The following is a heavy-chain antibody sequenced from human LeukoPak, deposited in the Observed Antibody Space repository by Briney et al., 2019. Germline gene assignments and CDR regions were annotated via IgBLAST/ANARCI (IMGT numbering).Heavy chain of an antibody. CDR3: AIYSSSWAFDY. CDR2: INHSGST. J-gene: IGHJ4*02. D-gene: IGHD6-13*01. Sequence: SETLSLTCAVYCGSFSGYYWSWIRQPPGKGLEWIGEINHSGSTNYNPSLKSRVTISVDTSKNQFSLKLSSVTAADTAVYYCAIYSSSWAFDYWGQGTLVTVSS. CDR1: CGSFSGYY. V-gene: IGHV4-34*01.